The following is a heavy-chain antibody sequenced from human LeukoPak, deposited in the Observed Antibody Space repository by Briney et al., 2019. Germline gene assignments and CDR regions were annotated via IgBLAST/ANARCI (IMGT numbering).Heavy chain of an antibody. J-gene: IGHJ4*02. CDR2: INSGGNT. CDR1: GFTFSSYA. CDR3: SKDPPISAAGPRYSDR. Sequence: GGSLRLSCAASGFTFSSYAMSWVRQAPGKGLEWVSTINSGGNTYYADPMKGRFTISRDNSKNTPFLQMNSLRVEDTGVYYCSKDPPISAAGPRYSDRWGQGTLVTVSS. V-gene: IGHV3-23*01. D-gene: IGHD6-13*01.